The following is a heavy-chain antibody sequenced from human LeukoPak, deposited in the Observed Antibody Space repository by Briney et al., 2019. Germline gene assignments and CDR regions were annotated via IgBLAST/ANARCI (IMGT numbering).Heavy chain of an antibody. J-gene: IGHJ4*02. D-gene: IGHD4-17*01. CDR3: ASLIYGDYSY. CDR2: TRNKANSYTT. V-gene: IGHV3-72*01. CDR1: GFTFSDHY. Sequence: PGGSLILSCAASGFTFSDHYMDWVRQAPGKGLEWVGRTRNKANSYTTEYAASVKGRFTISRDDSKNSLYLQMNSLKTEDTAVYYCASLIYGDYSYWGQGTLVTVSS.